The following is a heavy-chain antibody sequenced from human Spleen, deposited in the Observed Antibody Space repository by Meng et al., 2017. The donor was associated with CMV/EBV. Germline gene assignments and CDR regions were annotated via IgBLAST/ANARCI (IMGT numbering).Heavy chain of an antibody. CDR3: ARGYPVVAATAWFDT. CDR2: IYTSGST. Sequence: QVQLQESGTGLVKPSXXLSLTCXVSGGSISSGSYYWSWIRQPAGKGLEWIGRIYTSGSTNYNPSLKSRVTMSVDTSKNQFSLKLSSVTAADTAVYYCARGYPVVAATAWFDTWGQGTLVTVSS. V-gene: IGHV4-61*02. J-gene: IGHJ5*02. D-gene: IGHD2-15*01. CDR1: GGSISSGSYY.